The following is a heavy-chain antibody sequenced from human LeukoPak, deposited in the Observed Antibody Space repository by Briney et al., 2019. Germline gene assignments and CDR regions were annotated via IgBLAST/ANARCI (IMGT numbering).Heavy chain of an antibody. Sequence: SETLSLTCTVSGGSISSGDYYGSWLRQPPGTGLEWLGYIYYSGSTYYNPSLKSRVTISVDTSKNQFSLKLSSVTAADTAVYYCARESSVVTASLGMDGWGQGTTVTVSS. J-gene: IGHJ6*02. CDR2: IYYSGST. CDR1: GGSISSGDYY. D-gene: IGHD2-21*02. V-gene: IGHV4-30-4*01. CDR3: ARESSVVTASLGMDG.